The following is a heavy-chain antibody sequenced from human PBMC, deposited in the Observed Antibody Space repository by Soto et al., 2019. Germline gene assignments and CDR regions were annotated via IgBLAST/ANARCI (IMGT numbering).Heavy chain of an antibody. CDR2: IYYSGST. Sequence: SETLSLTCTVSGGSISSSSYYWGWIRQPPGKGLEWIGSIYYSGSTYYNPSLKSRVTISVDTSKNQFSLKLSSVTAADTAVYYCARLVSLGHFDYWGQGTLVTVSS. CDR3: ARLVSLGHFDY. V-gene: IGHV4-39*01. D-gene: IGHD7-27*01. CDR1: GGSISSSSYY. J-gene: IGHJ4*02.